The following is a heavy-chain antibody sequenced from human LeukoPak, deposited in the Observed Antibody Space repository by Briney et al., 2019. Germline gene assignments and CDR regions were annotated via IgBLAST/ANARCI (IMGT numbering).Heavy chain of an antibody. J-gene: IGHJ6*03. V-gene: IGHV1-69*04. D-gene: IGHD2-2*01. CDR2: ITPFIDKA. CDR3: ARGLQYQLLKALGHYYMDA. Sequence: SVKVSCKASGDTFTTYAINLIRQAPGQGLEWMGRITPFIDKAIYSREFPGRVTITADKSKSTAYMELSSLASDDTAVYYCARGLQYQLLKALGHYYMDAWGEGTTVTVSS. CDR1: GDTFTTYA.